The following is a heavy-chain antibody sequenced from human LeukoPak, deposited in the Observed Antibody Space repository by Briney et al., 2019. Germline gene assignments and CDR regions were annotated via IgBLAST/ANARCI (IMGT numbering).Heavy chain of an antibody. J-gene: IGHJ3*02. D-gene: IGHD3-10*01. Sequence: GGSLRLSCAASGFTFSNAWMSWVRQAPGKGLEWVGRIKSKTDGGTTDYAAPVKGRFTISRDDSKNTLYLQMNSLKTEDTAVYYCTTDLYYGSGSWDAFDIWGQGTMVTVSS. CDR2: IKSKTDGGTT. CDR1: GFTFSNAW. V-gene: IGHV3-15*01. CDR3: TTDLYYGSGSWDAFDI.